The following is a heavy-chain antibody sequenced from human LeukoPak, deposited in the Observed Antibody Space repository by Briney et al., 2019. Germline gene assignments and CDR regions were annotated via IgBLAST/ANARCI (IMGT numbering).Heavy chain of an antibody. Sequence: SGTLSLTCAVSGGSISSSDWWSWVCQPPGKGLEWIGEIYHSGNTNYNPSLKSRVTISVDKSKKQFSLKLSSVTAADTAMYYCARNDGNAAFDYWGQGTLVTVSS. CDR1: GGSISSSDW. CDR3: ARNDGNAAFDY. V-gene: IGHV4-4*02. D-gene: IGHD4-23*01. CDR2: IYHSGNT. J-gene: IGHJ4*02.